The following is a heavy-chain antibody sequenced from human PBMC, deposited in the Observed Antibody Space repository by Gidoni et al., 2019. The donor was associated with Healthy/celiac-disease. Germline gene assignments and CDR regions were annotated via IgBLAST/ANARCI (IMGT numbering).Heavy chain of an antibody. D-gene: IGHD3-22*01. CDR3: AKSSSYYYDTLFDY. Sequence: EVQLLESGGGLVQPGGSLRLSCAASGFTFSSYAMSWVRQAPGKGMEWVSAISGSGGSTYYADSVKGRFTISRDNAKNTLYLQMNSLRAEDTAVYYCAKSSSYYYDTLFDYWGQGTLVTVSS. CDR2: ISGSGGST. CDR1: GFTFSSYA. J-gene: IGHJ4*02. V-gene: IGHV3-23*01.